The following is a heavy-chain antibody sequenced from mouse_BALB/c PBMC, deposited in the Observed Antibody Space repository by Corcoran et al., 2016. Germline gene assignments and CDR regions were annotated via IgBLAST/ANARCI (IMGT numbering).Heavy chain of an antibody. CDR1: GYTFTSYV. CDR3: ARSYYGSSYWYFDV. CDR2: INPYNDGT. V-gene: IGHV1S136*01. J-gene: IGHJ1*01. Sequence: EVQLQQAGPELVKPGASVKMSCKASGYTFTSYVMHWVKQKPGQGLEWIGYINPYNDGTKYNEKFKGKATLTSDKSSSTAYMELSSLTSEDSGVYYCARSYYGSSYWYFDVWGAGTTVTVSS. D-gene: IGHD1-1*01.